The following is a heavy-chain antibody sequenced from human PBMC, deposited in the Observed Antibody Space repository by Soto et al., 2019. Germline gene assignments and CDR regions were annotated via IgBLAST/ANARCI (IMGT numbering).Heavy chain of an antibody. V-gene: IGHV3-21*01. CDR3: VRGGGGGLFDP. D-gene: IGHD2-15*01. Sequence: LRLSCAGSGFTFSSYNMNWVRQAPGKGLEWVSSLSSRSNHIFHADSVKGRFTISRDNAKNSLYLQMNSLKAEDTAVYYCVRGGGGGLFDPWGQGTMVTVSS. CDR2: LSSRSNHI. CDR1: GFTFSSYN. J-gene: IGHJ5*02.